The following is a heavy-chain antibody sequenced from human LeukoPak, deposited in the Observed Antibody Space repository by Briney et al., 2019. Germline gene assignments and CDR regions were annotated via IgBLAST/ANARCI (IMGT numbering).Heavy chain of an antibody. J-gene: IGHJ4*02. D-gene: IGHD2-2*01. CDR2: INHSGST. V-gene: IGHV4-34*01. Sequence: SETLSLTCAVYGGSFSGYYWSWIRQPPGKGLEWIGEINHSGSTNYNPSLKSRVTISVDTSKNQFSLKLSSVTAADTAVYYCAAAAMSSRIDCWGQGTLVTVSS. CDR1: GGSFSGYY. CDR3: AAAAMSSRIDC.